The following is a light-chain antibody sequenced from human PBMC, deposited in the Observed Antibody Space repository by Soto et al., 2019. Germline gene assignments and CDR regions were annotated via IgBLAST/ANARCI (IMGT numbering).Light chain of an antibody. CDR1: SSDVGGYNY. J-gene: IGLJ1*01. CDR3: SSYTSSFLYV. CDR2: DVS. V-gene: IGLV2-14*03. Sequence: QSVLTQPASVSGSPGQSITLSCTGTSSDVGGYNYVSWYQQHPGKAPKLMIYDVSNRPSGVSNRFSGSKSGNTASLTISGLQAEDEADYYCSSYTSSFLYVFGSGT.